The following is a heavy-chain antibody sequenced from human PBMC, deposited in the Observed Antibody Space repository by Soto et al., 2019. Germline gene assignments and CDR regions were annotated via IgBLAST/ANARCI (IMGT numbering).Heavy chain of an antibody. D-gene: IGHD4-17*01. J-gene: IGHJ4*02. Sequence: GGSLRLSCAASGFTVSSNYMSWVRQAPGKGLEWVSVIYSGGSTYYADSVKGRFTISRDNSKNTLYLQMNSLRAEDTAVYYCARNTVKRGYFVYWGQGTLVTVSS. CDR1: GFTVSSNY. V-gene: IGHV3-66*01. CDR2: IYSGGST. CDR3: ARNTVKRGYFVY.